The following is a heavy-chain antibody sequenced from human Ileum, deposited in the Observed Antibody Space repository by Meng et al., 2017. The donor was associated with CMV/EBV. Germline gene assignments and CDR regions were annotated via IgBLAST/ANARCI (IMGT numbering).Heavy chain of an antibody. D-gene: IGHD3-10*01. J-gene: IGHJ4*02. CDR3: ARGLASGWPDY. CDR2: NTHSGRA. V-gene: IGHV4-34*01. Sequence: RWGRGLFKASGTLFRALSVFGGSFTDYYWTWFRQSPGKGLEWIGENTHSGRAYYSSSLTGRATISVDMSKYQFSLKLPSVTAADTAIYYCARGLASGWPDYWGQGTLVTVSS. CDR1: GGSFTDYY.